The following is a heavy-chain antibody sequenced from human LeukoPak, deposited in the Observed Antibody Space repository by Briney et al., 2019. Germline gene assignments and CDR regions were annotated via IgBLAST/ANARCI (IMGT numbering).Heavy chain of an antibody. J-gene: IGHJ3*02. CDR3: TRCGGDCYSGFSDAFDI. Sequence: GGSLRLSCTASGFTFGDYAMSWFRQAPGKGLERVGFIRSKAYGGTTEYAASVKGRFTISRDDSKSIAYLQMNSLKTEDTAVYYCTRCGGDCYSGFSDAFDIWGQGTMVTVSS. V-gene: IGHV3-49*03. CDR2: IRSKAYGGTT. D-gene: IGHD2-21*02. CDR1: GFTFGDYA.